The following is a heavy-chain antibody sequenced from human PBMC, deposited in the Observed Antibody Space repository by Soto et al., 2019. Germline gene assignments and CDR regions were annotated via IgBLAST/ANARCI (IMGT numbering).Heavy chain of an antibody. Sequence: GGSLRLSCAASGFTFSNFGMNWVRQAPGKGLEWVSYISSSSSTIYYADSVKGRFTISRDNAKNSLYLQMNSLRAEDTAVYYCAKGYSVMDVWGKGTTVTVSS. CDR2: ISSSSSTI. CDR3: AKGYSVMDV. J-gene: IGHJ6*04. D-gene: IGHD3-22*01. V-gene: IGHV3-48*01. CDR1: GFTFSNFG.